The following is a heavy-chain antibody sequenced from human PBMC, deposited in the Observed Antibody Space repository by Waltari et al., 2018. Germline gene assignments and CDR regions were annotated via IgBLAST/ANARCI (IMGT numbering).Heavy chain of an antibody. CDR2: IYPGDCDT. D-gene: IGHD6-6*01. V-gene: IGHV5-51*01. Sequence: EVQLVQSGAEVKKPGESLKISCKGSGYSFTSYWIGWGRQMSGKGREGMGIIYPGDCDTRDSPTFQGQVTISADKSISTAYLQWSSLKASDTAMYYCARHQKYLDYDYGMDVWGQGTVVTVSS. CDR3: ARHQKYLDYDYGMDV. J-gene: IGHJ6*02. CDR1: GYSFTSYW.